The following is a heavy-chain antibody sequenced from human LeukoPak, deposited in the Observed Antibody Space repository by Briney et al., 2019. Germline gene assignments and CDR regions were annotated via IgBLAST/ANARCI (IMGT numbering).Heavy chain of an antibody. CDR2: IFDSGNT. CDR1: GVSIGSSGSY. CDR3: ASSAAGHSYYYYYYMDV. V-gene: IGHV4-39*02. D-gene: IGHD6-13*01. J-gene: IGHJ6*03. Sequence: SETLSLTCTVSGVSIGSSGSYWGWIRKPPGKGLEWIGNIFDSGNTYYNTSLKSRVTISLDTSKNRFSLNLNSVTAADTAVYYCASSAAGHSYYYYYYMDVWGKGTTVTVSS.